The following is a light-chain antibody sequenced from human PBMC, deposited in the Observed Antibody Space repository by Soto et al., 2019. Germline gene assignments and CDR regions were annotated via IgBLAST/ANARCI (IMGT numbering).Light chain of an antibody. Sequence: DIQMTQSPSTLSASVGDRVTITCRASQSIGSSLAWYQQKPGKAPNLLIFTASTLESGVPSRFSGSGSGTEFTLTSSSLQPDDFASYYCLQYNSYPRTFGQGTKVEIK. V-gene: IGKV1-5*03. J-gene: IGKJ1*01. CDR3: LQYNSYPRT. CDR2: TAS. CDR1: QSIGSS.